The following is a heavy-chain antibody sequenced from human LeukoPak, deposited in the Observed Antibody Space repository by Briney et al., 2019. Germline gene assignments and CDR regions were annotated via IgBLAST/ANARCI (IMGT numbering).Heavy chain of an antibody. CDR1: GGSISSSSYY. CDR2: IYHSGST. J-gene: IGHJ3*02. D-gene: IGHD3-16*02. Sequence: SETLSLTCTVSGGSISSSSYYWGWIRQPPGKGLEWIGSIYHSGSTYYNPSLRVTISVGTSKSQFSLNLSSVTAADTAVYYCTRVLSADKAFDIWGQGTMVTVSS. V-gene: IGHV4-39*07. CDR3: TRVLSADKAFDI.